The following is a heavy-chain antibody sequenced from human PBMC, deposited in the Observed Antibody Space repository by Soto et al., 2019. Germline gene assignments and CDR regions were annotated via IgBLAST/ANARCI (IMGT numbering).Heavy chain of an antibody. Sequence: PSETLALTCVVSGVSVTSYTWSWVRQPANKGLEWIGRVFSSVSATYSPSLKSRVRISMDTPENRISLKLDSVTAADAGVYHCTRDGMTTGDTWGPGTLVTVSS. CDR1: GVSVTSYT. D-gene: IGHD2-21*02. CDR3: TRDGMTTGDT. V-gene: IGHV4-4*07. CDR2: VFSSVSA. J-gene: IGHJ4*02.